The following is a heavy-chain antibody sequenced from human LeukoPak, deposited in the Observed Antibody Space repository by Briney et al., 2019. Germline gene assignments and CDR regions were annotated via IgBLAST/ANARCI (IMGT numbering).Heavy chain of an antibody. V-gene: IGHV4-59*01. CDR2: IYYTGTT. CDR3: ARWGHFDTSGYFVADY. Sequence: SETLSLTCTVSDGSISSYYWNWFRQPPGKRLEWIGHIYYTGTTHYNPSLQSRVSISIDTSKNQFSLKLRSVTAVDTAVYYCARWGHFDTSGYFVADYWGQGTLITVSS. J-gene: IGHJ4*02. D-gene: IGHD3-22*01. CDR1: DGSISSYY.